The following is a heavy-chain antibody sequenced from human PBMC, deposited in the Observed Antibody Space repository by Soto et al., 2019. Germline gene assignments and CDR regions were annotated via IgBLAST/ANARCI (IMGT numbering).Heavy chain of an antibody. J-gene: IGHJ5*02. Sequence: SETLSLTCTVSGGSISNNGYYWSWIRQLPGKGLEWIGYIYYSGSTYYNPSLKSRVTISVDTSKNHFSLRLNSVTAADTAVYYCASTTMLRGAFDTWGQGTLVTVSS. CDR1: GGSISNNGYY. V-gene: IGHV4-31*03. CDR3: ASTTMLRGAFDT. D-gene: IGHD3-10*01. CDR2: IYYSGST.